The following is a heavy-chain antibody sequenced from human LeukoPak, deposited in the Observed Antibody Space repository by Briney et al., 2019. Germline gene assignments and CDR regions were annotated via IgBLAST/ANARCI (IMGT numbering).Heavy chain of an antibody. CDR2: ISSSSSYI. J-gene: IGHJ4*02. V-gene: IGHV3-21*04. Sequence: GGSLRLSCAASGFTFSSYSMNWVRQAPGKGLEWVSSISSSSSYIYYADSVKGRFTISRDNSRNTLYLQMNTLRAEDTAVYFCAKSPVSSCRGSFCYPFDYWGQGNLVTVSS. CDR1: GFTFSSYS. D-gene: IGHD2-15*01. CDR3: AKSPVSSCRGSFCYPFDY.